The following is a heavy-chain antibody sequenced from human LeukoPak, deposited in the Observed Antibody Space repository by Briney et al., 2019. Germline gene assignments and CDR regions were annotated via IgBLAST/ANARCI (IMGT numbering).Heavy chain of an antibody. Sequence: PGGSLRLSCAASGFTFSNYAMSWVRQAPAKGLEWVSALSSSGGDTFYADSVKGRFTISRDTSKSTLYLQMYSLRAEDTAVYYCAKAGTGTNMIFDYWGQGTLVTVSS. CDR2: LSSSGGDT. J-gene: IGHJ4*02. CDR3: AKAGTGTNMIFDY. D-gene: IGHD1-1*01. CDR1: GFTFSNYA. V-gene: IGHV3-23*01.